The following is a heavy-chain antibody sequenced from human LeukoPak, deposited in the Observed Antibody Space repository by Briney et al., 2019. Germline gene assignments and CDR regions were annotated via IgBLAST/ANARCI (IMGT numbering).Heavy chain of an antibody. Sequence: SETLSLTCTVSGGSISSSSYYWGWIRQPPGKGLEWIGRIYYSGSTYYNPSLKSRVTISVDTSKNQFSLKLSSVTAADTAVYYCARIRLSSWSDYWGQGTLVTVSS. CDR3: ARIRLSSWSDY. J-gene: IGHJ4*02. V-gene: IGHV4-39*01. CDR2: IYYSGST. CDR1: GGSISSSSYY. D-gene: IGHD6-13*01.